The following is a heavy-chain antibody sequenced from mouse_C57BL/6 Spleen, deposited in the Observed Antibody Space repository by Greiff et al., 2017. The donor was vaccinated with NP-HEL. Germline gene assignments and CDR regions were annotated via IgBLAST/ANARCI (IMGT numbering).Heavy chain of an antibody. Sequence: QVQLQQPGAELVKPGASVKMSCKASGYTFTSYWITWVKQRPGQGLEWIGDIYPGSGSTNYDEKFKSKATLTVDTSSSTAYMQLSSLTSEDSAVYYCARSLDSAGYVGFAYWGQGTLVTVSA. V-gene: IGHV1-55*01. D-gene: IGHD3-2*02. CDR2: IYPGSGST. CDR3: ARSLDSAGYVGFAY. J-gene: IGHJ3*01. CDR1: GYTFTSYW.